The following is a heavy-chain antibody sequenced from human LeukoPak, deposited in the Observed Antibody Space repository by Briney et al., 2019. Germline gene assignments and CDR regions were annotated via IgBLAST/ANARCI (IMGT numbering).Heavy chain of an antibody. CDR3: AKDIYYYDSSGYLSRDAFDT. V-gene: IGHV3-23*01. Sequence: GGSLRLSCVASGFTFSSYAMSWVRQAPGKGLEWVSAISGSGGSTYYADSVKGRFTISRDNSKNTLYLQMNSLRAEDTAVYYCAKDIYYYDSSGYLSRDAFDTWGQGTMVTVSS. CDR1: GFTFSSYA. CDR2: ISGSGGST. J-gene: IGHJ3*02. D-gene: IGHD3-22*01.